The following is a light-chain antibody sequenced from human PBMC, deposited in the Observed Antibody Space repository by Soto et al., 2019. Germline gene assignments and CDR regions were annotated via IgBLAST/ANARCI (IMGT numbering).Light chain of an antibody. CDR3: QQYNNWPKT. V-gene: IGKV3-20*01. J-gene: IGKJ1*01. CDR1: QSVTGSY. CDR2: GAS. Sequence: EIVLTQSPGTLSLSPGERATLSCRASQSVTGSYLAWYQQEPGQAPRLLIYGASSRATGIPDRFSGSGSGTDFTHTISSLQSEDIAVYYCQQYNNWPKTFGQGTKVDIK.